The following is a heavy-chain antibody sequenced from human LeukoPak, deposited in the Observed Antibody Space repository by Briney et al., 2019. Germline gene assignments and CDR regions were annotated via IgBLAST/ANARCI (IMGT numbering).Heavy chain of an antibody. J-gene: IGHJ3*02. D-gene: IGHD5-24*01. CDR1: GFTFSSYA. CDR2: LTDSGGTT. V-gene: IGHV3-23*01. CDR3: AKKRDAFDI. Sequence: GGSLRLSCVASGFTFSSYAMGWVRQAPGKRPEWVSSLTDSGGTTYYVDSVKGRFTISRDDSKNTLYLHMNSLRAEDTAMYYCAKKRDAFDIWGQGTVVAVSS.